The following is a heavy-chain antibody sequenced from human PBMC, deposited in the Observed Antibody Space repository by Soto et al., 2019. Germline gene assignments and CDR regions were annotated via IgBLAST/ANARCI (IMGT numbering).Heavy chain of an antibody. D-gene: IGHD6-13*01. Sequence: SVKVSCKASGGTFSSYTISWVRQAPGQGLEWMGRIIPILGIANYAQKFQGRVTITADKSTSTAYMELSSLRSEDTAVYYCARDLRIADDNWFDPWGQGTLVTVSS. V-gene: IGHV1-69*04. J-gene: IGHJ5*02. CDR2: IIPILGIA. CDR3: ARDLRIADDNWFDP. CDR1: GGTFSSYT.